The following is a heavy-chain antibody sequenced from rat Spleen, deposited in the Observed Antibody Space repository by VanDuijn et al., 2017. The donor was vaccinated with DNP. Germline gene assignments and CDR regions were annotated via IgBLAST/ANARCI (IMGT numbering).Heavy chain of an antibody. D-gene: IGHD1-2*01. J-gene: IGHJ2*01. CDR1: GFTFSNYD. CDR3: ARHDYSSPLFDY. Sequence: EVQLVESGGGLVQPGNSLKLSCAASGFTFSNYDMAWVRQAPKKGLEWVATISYDGLTTYYRDSVRGRFTISRDNARSSRYLQMDSVRSEDTSTYYCARHDYSSPLFDYWGQGVMVTVSS. V-gene: IGHV5-7*01. CDR2: ISYDGLTT.